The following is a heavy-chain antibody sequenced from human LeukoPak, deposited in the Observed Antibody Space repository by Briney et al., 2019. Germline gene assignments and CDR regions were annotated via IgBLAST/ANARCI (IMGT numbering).Heavy chain of an antibody. Sequence: GGSLRLSCAASGFTFSSYGMSWVRQAPGKGLEWVSAISGSGGSTYYADSVKGRFTISRDNAKNSLYLQMNSLRAEDTAVYYCARDSSRVVVVAAFHDYWGQGTLVTVSS. CDR1: GFTFSSYG. CDR2: ISGSGGST. J-gene: IGHJ4*02. V-gene: IGHV3-23*01. D-gene: IGHD2-15*01. CDR3: ARDSSRVVVVAAFHDY.